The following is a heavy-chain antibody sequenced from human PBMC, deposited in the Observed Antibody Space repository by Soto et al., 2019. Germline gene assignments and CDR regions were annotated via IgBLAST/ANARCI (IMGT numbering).Heavy chain of an antibody. J-gene: IGHJ3*02. CDR3: ATDNEIGRVNYVDAFDI. Sequence: GGSLRLSCAASGLSFSTYWMSWVRQAPGKGLEWVANINQDGSENYYVDSVKGRFTISIDNAKNSLYLQMNSLRAVDTFIYYCATDNEIGRVNYVDAFDIWGQATMVT. D-gene: IGHD3-16*01. CDR2: INQDGSEN. CDR1: GLSFSTYW. V-gene: IGHV3-7*04.